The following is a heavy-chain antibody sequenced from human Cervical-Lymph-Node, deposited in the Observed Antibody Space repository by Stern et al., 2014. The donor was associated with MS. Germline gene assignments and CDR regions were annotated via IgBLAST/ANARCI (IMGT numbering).Heavy chain of an antibody. Sequence: QVQLVESGPGLVKPSETLSLTCTVSGGSIGSYYWTWIRQSPGKGLEWIGDSYNSGSTNYNPSLRSRVTISVDTSKNKISLKLSSVTAADTAVYFCASFADTAMVMGGNWFDPWGQGTLVTVSS. CDR1: GGSIGSYY. D-gene: IGHD5-18*01. CDR2: SYNSGST. CDR3: ASFADTAMVMGGNWFDP. J-gene: IGHJ5*02. V-gene: IGHV4-59*08.